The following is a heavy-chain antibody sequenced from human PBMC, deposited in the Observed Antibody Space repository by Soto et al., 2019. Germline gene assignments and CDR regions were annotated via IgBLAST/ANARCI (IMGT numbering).Heavy chain of an antibody. Sequence: QVQLVQSGAEVKKPGSSVKVSCKASGGTFSSYAISWVRQAPGQGLEWLGGIIPIFGTANYAQKFQGRVTITADESTSTAYMELSSLRSEDTAVYYCASEGVSSSWSNYYYYYGMDVWGQGTTVTVSS. CDR3: ASEGVSSSWSNYYYYYGMDV. D-gene: IGHD6-13*01. J-gene: IGHJ6*02. CDR1: GGTFSSYA. CDR2: IIPIFGTA. V-gene: IGHV1-69*01.